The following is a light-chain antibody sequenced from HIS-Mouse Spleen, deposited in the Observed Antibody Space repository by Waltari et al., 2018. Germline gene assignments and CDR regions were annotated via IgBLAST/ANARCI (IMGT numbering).Light chain of an antibody. CDR2: EGS. J-gene: IGLJ2*01. CDR1: SSDVGGYNY. V-gene: IGLV2-8*01. Sequence: QSALTQPPSASGSPGQSVTISCTGTSSDVGGYNYVSWYQQPPGKAPKLMIYEGSKRPSGVSDRFAGSKSGNTASLTVSGLQAEDEADYYCSSYAGSNNLVFGGGTKLTVL. CDR3: SSYAGSNNLV.